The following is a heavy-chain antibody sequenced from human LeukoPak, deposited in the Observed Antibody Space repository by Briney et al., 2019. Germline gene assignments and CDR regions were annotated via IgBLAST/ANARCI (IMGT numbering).Heavy chain of an antibody. CDR3: ARDTLLYADSPDAFDM. CDR1: GFTFSDTW. CDR2: INWNGGST. V-gene: IGHV3-20*04. J-gene: IGHJ3*02. D-gene: IGHD4-17*01. Sequence: SGGSLRLSCAASGFTFSDTWMHWVRQAPGKGLVWVSGINWNGGSTGYADSVKGRFTISRDNAKKSLYLQMNSLRDEDTAVYYCARDTLLYADSPDAFDMWGQGTMVTVSS.